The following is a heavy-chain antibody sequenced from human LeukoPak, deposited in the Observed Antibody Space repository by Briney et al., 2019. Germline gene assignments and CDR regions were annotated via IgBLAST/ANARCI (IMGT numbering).Heavy chain of an antibody. J-gene: IGHJ4*02. V-gene: IGHV3-33*01. Sequence: GGSLRLSCAASGFTFSSSGMHWVRQAPGKGLEWVAVIWYDGSNRYYADPVKGRFTVSRDNSKNTLYLQMDSLRAEDTAVYYCARDRAWNYFDYWGQGTLVTVSS. CDR1: GFTFSSSG. CDR3: ARDRAWNYFDY. D-gene: IGHD3-3*01. CDR2: IWYDGSNR.